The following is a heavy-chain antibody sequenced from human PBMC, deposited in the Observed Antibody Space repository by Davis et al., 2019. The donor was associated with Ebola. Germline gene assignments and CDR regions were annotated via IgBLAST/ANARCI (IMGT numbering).Heavy chain of an antibody. CDR2: IYYSGST. Sequence: SETLSLTCTVSGGSISSYYWSWIRQPPGKGLEWIGYIYYSGSTNYNPSLKSRVTISVDTSKNQFSLKLSSVTAADTAVYYCARGYFDWLFWDYWGQGTLVTVSS. CDR3: ARGYFDWLFWDY. CDR1: GGSISSYY. V-gene: IGHV4-59*01. D-gene: IGHD3-9*01. J-gene: IGHJ4*02.